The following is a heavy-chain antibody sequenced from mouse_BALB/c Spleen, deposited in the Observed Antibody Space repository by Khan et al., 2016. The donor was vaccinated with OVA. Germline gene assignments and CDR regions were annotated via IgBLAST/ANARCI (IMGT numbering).Heavy chain of an antibody. CDR2: INPSTGYS. Sequence: VQLQESGAELAKPGASVKMSCKASGYTFTTYWMHWIKQRPGQGLEWIGYINPSTGYSEYNQKFKDKATLTADKSSNTAYMQLSSLTSEASAVYYCSNHGSISGWFGYWGQGTLVTVSA. V-gene: IGHV1-7*01. J-gene: IGHJ3*01. CDR3: SNHGSISGWFGY. CDR1: GYTFTTYW. D-gene: IGHD1-1*01.